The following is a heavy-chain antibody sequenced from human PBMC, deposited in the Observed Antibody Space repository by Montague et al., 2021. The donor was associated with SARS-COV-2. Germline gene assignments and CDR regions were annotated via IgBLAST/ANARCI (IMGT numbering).Heavy chain of an antibody. J-gene: IGHJ6*02. CDR3: ARDDIVLQGVTKGMDD. Sequence: SETLSLTCTVYGGSISSSNYYWGWIRQPPGKGLEWIGNMYYSGSTYYNLSLKSRVTISIDTSKNQFSLKLSTVTAADTAVYYCARDDIVLQGVTKGMDDWGQGTTVTVSS. CDR2: MYYSGST. CDR1: GGSISSSNYY. D-gene: IGHD3-10*01. V-gene: IGHV4-39*07.